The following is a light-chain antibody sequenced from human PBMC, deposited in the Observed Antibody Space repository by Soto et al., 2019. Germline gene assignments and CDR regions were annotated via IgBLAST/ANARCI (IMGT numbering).Light chain of an antibody. V-gene: IGKV3-11*01. Sequence: EIVFTQSATTLSLSPGERATLSCRASQSVSSYLAWYQQKPGQAPRLLIYDASNRATGIPARLSGSGSGTDFTLTISSLEPEDFAVYYCQQYGTSGTFGQGTRLEIK. J-gene: IGKJ5*01. CDR2: DAS. CDR3: QQYGTSGT. CDR1: QSVSSY.